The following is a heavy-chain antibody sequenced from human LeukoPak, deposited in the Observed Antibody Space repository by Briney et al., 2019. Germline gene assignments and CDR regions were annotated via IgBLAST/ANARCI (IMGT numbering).Heavy chain of an antibody. Sequence: ASVKVSCKASGYTFTGYYAYWVRQAPGQGLEWMGWINPNSGVTNFAQKFQGRVTMTEDTSTDTAYMELSSLRSEDTAVYYCARQGALDTAMVSRYWGQGTLVTVSS. V-gene: IGHV1-2*02. CDR3: ARQGALDTAMVSRY. CDR1: GYTFTGYY. D-gene: IGHD5-18*01. J-gene: IGHJ4*02. CDR2: INPNSGVT.